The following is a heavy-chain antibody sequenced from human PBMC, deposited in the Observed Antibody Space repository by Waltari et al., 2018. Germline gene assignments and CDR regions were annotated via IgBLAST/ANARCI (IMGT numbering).Heavy chain of an antibody. Sequence: QVQLQESGPGLVKPSQTLSLTCTVSGGSISSGDYYWSWIRQPPGTGLEWIGYIYYSGSTYYNPSLKSRVTIAVDTSKNQFSLKLSSVTAADTAVYYCARDRVAVTTSRMGYGMDVWGQGTTVTVSS. D-gene: IGHD4-17*01. J-gene: IGHJ6*02. CDR3: ARDRVAVTTSRMGYGMDV. V-gene: IGHV4-30-4*08. CDR1: GGSISSGDYY. CDR2: IYYSGST.